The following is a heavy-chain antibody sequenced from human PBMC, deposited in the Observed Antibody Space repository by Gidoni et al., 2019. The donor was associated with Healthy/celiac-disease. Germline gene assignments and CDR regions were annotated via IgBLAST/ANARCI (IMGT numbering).Heavy chain of an antibody. CDR2: ISGSGGST. D-gene: IGHD5-18*01. Sequence: EVQLLESGGGLVQPGGSLRLSCAASGITLSSYAMSWVRQAPGKGLEWFSAISGSGGSTYYADSVKGRFTISRDNSKNTLYLQMNSLRAEDTAVYYCAKVTVDTAMAHAFDIWGQGTMVTVSS. V-gene: IGHV3-23*01. CDR1: GITLSSYA. J-gene: IGHJ3*02. CDR3: AKVTVDTAMAHAFDI.